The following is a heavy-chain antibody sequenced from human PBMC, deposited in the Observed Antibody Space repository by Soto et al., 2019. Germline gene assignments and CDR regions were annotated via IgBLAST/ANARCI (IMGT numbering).Heavy chain of an antibody. CDR1: GFTFSSYS. CDR3: ARLDIVVVPAAAPGAGDMITFGGVIAPYYYYGMDV. V-gene: IGHV3-21*01. J-gene: IGHJ6*02. Sequence: GGSLRLSCAASGFTFSSYSMNWVRQAPGKGLEWVSSISSSSSYIYYADSVKGRFTISRDNAKNSLYLQMNSLRAEDTAVYYCARLDIVVVPAAAPGAGDMITFGGVIAPYYYYGMDVWGQGTTVTVSS. CDR2: ISSSSSYI. D-gene: IGHD3-16*02.